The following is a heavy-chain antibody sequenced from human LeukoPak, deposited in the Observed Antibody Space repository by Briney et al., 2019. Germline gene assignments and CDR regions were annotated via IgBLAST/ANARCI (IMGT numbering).Heavy chain of an antibody. CDR1: GYTFTGYY. Sequence: ASVKVSCKASGYTFTGYYMHWVRQAPGQGLEWMGWINPNSGGTNYAQKFQGWVTMTRDTSISTAYMELSRLRSDDTAVYYCARGPSGYRRVFDYWGQGTLVTVSS. CDR2: INPNSGGT. J-gene: IGHJ4*02. V-gene: IGHV1-2*04. CDR3: ARGPSGYRRVFDY. D-gene: IGHD5-18*01.